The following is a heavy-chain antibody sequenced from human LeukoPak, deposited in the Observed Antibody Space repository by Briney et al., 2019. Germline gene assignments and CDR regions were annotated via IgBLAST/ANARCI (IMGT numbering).Heavy chain of an antibody. Sequence: SVKVSCKASGGTFSSYAISWVRQAPGQGLEWMGGIIPIFGTANYAQKFQGRVTITADESTSTAYMELSSLRSEDTAVYYCARALTMIVVGHTLTDFDYWGQGTLVTVSS. V-gene: IGHV1-69*13. CDR2: IIPIFGTA. CDR1: GGTFSSYA. D-gene: IGHD3-22*01. J-gene: IGHJ4*02. CDR3: ARALTMIVVGHTLTDFDY.